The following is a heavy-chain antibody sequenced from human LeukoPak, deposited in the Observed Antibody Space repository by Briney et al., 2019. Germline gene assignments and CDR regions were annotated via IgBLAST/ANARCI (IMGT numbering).Heavy chain of an antibody. CDR3: ARASTSGSYDWFDP. D-gene: IGHD1-26*01. J-gene: IGHJ5*02. Sequence: ASVKVSCKASGYTFTSSGISWVRQAPGQGLEWMGWISAYNGNTNYAQNLQGRLTMTRDTSTSTAYMELRSLRSDDTAVYYCARASTSGSYDWFDPWGQGTLVTVSS. V-gene: IGHV1-18*01. CDR2: ISAYNGNT. CDR1: GYTFTSSG.